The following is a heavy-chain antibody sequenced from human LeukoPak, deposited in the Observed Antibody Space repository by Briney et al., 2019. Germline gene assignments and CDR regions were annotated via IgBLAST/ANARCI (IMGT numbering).Heavy chain of an antibody. CDR1: GFTFSSYA. CDR2: ISGSGGST. CDR3: AKPAVAGTIRNWFDP. V-gene: IGHV3-23*01. J-gene: IGHJ5*02. Sequence: GGSLRLSCAASGFTFSSYAMSWVRQAPGKWLEWVSAISGSGGSTYYADSVKGRFTISRDNSKNTLYLQMNGLRAEDTAVYYCAKPAVAGTIRNWFDPWGQGTLVTVSS. D-gene: IGHD6-19*01.